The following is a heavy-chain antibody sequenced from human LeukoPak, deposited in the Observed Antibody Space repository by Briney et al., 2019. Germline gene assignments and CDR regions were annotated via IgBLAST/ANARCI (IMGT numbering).Heavy chain of an antibody. CDR1: GGSFSGYY. Sequence: PSETLSLTCAVYGGSFSGYYWSWIRQPPGKGLEWVGEINHSGSTNYNPSLKSRVTISVDTSKNQFSLKLSSVTAADTAVYYCAKDLTIIPMDVWGKGTTVTVSS. V-gene: IGHV4-34*01. J-gene: IGHJ6*03. D-gene: IGHD3-9*01. CDR2: INHSGST. CDR3: AKDLTIIPMDV.